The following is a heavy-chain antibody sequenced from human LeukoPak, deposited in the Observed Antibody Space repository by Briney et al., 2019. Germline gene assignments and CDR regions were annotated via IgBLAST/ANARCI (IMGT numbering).Heavy chain of an antibody. CDR3: ARDVSGYSYGLGDY. CDR1: GFTFSSYS. Sequence: PGGSLRLSCAASGFTFSSYSMNWVRQAPGKGLEWVSSISSSSSYISYADSVKGRSTVSRDNAKNSLYLQMNSLRAEDTAMYYCARDVSGYSYGLGDYWGQGTLVTVSS. V-gene: IGHV3-21*01. CDR2: ISSSSSYI. D-gene: IGHD5-18*01. J-gene: IGHJ4*02.